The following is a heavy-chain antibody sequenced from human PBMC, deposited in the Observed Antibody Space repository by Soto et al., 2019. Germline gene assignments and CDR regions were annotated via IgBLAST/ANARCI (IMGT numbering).Heavy chain of an antibody. V-gene: IGHV4-30-4*01. CDR3: ARELYGSGTPLVSWFEP. J-gene: IGHJ5*02. Sequence: PSETLSLTCTVSGGSISSGDYYWSWIRQPPGKGLEWIGYIYYSGSTYYNPSLKSRVTISVDTSKNQFSLKLSSVTAADTAVYNCARELYGSGTPLVSWFEPWGQGTLVTVSS. D-gene: IGHD3-10*01. CDR1: GGSISSGDYY. CDR2: IYYSGST.